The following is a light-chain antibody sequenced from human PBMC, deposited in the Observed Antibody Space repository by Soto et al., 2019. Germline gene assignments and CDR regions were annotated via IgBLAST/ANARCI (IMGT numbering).Light chain of an antibody. CDR1: QSVSSSY. J-gene: IGKJ5*01. Sequence: IVLTQSPGTLSLSPGERATLSCRASQSVSSSYLAWYQQKPGQAPRLLIYGASSRATGIPDRFSGSGSGTDFTLTISRLEPEEGAVYYCQQYGSSPSITFGQGTRLEIK. CDR2: GAS. CDR3: QQYGSSPSIT. V-gene: IGKV3-20*01.